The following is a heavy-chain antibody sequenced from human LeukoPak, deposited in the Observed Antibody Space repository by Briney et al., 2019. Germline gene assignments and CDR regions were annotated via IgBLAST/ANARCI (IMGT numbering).Heavy chain of an antibody. J-gene: IGHJ4*02. D-gene: IGHD5-12*01. V-gene: IGHV3-7*01. CDR3: ARDGYSGYDFDLGYDY. CDR1: GFTFSSYW. Sequence: GGSLRLSCAASGFTFSSYWMSWVRQAPGKGLEWVANIKQDGSEKYYVDSVKGRFTISRDNAKNSLCLQMNSLRAEDTAVYYCARDGYSGYDFDLGYDYWGQGTLVTVSS. CDR2: IKQDGSEK.